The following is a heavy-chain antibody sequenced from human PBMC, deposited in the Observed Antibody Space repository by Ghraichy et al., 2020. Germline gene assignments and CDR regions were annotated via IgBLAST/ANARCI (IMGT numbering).Heavy chain of an antibody. CDR3: ARGRRGGFYYYLDY. V-gene: IGHV4-59*01. J-gene: IGHJ4*02. CDR1: GGSISGDY. Sequence: SETLSLTCSVSGGSISGDYWSWIRQPPGKGLEWIGYIFYRGSINYNPSLKGRVTISVDTSKNQFSLRLSSVTAADTAMYYCARGRRGGFYYYLDYWGQGTLVTVSS. CDR2: IFYRGSI. D-gene: IGHD3-22*01.